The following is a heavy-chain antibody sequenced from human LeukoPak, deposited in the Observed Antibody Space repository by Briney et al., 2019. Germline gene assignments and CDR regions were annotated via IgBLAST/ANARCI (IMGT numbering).Heavy chain of an antibody. V-gene: IGHV4-61*02. J-gene: IGHJ4*02. CDR2: IYTSGST. CDR1: GGSISSGSYY. D-gene: IGHD3-3*01. CDR3: ARSPDFWSGYSYYFDY. Sequence: SQTLSLTCTVSGGSISSGSYYWGWLRQPAEKGLEWLGRIYTSGSTNYNPSLKSRVTISVDTSKNQFSLKLSSVTAADTAVYYCARSPDFWSGYSYYFDYGGQGTLVTVSS.